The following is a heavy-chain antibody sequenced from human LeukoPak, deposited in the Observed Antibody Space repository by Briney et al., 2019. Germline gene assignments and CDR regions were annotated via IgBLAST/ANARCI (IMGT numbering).Heavy chain of an antibody. CDR2: IKHDGSEE. J-gene: IGHJ4*02. Sequence: GGSLRLSCAASGFTFSNYWMTWVRLAPGKGLEWVANIKHDGSEESYVDSVKGRFTISRDNAKNSLYLQMNSLRAEDTAIYYCAREWDSGSSSIDYWGPGILVTVSS. D-gene: IGHD5-12*01. V-gene: IGHV3-7*01. CDR3: AREWDSGSSSIDY. CDR1: GFTFSNYW.